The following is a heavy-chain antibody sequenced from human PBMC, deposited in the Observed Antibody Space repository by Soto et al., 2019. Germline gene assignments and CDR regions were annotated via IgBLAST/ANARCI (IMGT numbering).Heavy chain of an antibody. D-gene: IGHD1-26*01. J-gene: IGHJ5*02. CDR3: AKNQGVELVPLATVDWFDP. CDR2: ISGSGFKK. CDR1: GFIFENFV. V-gene: IGHV3-23*01. Sequence: GSLRLSCAASGFIFENFVMSWVRQAPGTGLEWISSISGSGFKKYYAGSVKGRFTISRDNSKSTVYLELNNLSAEDTAVYHCAKNQGVELVPLATVDWFDPWGQGSVVTVSS.